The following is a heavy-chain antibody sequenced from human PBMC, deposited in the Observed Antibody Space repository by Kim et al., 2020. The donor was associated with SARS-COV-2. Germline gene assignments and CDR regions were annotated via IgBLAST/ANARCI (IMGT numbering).Heavy chain of an antibody. Sequence: GGSLRLSCAASGFTFSTYAMSWVRQAPGKGLEWVSAISDIGGSLKYADSVKGRFTISRDNSKNTVYLQMNSLRGEDTAVYYCAKDHGVHLPPWYFDFWGRGTLVTVSS. CDR2: ISDIGGSL. CDR3: AKDHGVHLPPWYFDF. J-gene: IGHJ2*01. D-gene: IGHD3-10*01. CDR1: GFTFSTYA. V-gene: IGHV3-23*01.